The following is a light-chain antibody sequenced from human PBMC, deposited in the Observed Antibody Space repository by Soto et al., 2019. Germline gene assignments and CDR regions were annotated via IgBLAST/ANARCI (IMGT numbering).Light chain of an antibody. Sequence: DIQMTQSPSTLSASVGDRVTITCRASQSVSWWLAWYQQKPGKAPKLLIYDASTLKSGVPSRFSGSGSGTEFTLTISGLQPDDFATYYCQQYNGYFGPGTRVDIK. CDR1: QSVSWW. CDR2: DAS. CDR3: QQYNGY. J-gene: IGKJ3*01. V-gene: IGKV1-5*01.